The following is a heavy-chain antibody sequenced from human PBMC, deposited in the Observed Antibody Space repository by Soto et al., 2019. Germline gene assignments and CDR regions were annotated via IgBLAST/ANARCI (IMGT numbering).Heavy chain of an antibody. D-gene: IGHD3-10*01. CDR1: GFTFSSYG. CDR2: ISYDGSNK. J-gene: IGHJ5*02. CDR3: ARVGPYASGTYSLRHNRFDP. Sequence: GGSLRLSCAASGFTFSSYGMHWVRQAPGKGLEWVAVISYDGSNKYYADSVKGRFTISRDNSKNTLYLQMNSLRVEDTAVYYCARVGPYASGTYSLRHNRFDPWGQGT. V-gene: IGHV3-30*03.